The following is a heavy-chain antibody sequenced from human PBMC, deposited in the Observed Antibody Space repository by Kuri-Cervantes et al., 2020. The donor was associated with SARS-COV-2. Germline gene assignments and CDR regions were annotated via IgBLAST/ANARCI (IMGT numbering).Heavy chain of an antibody. J-gene: IGHJ6*03. CDR1: GFTFGDYA. V-gene: IGHV3-49*04. CDR2: IRSKAYGGTT. D-gene: IGHD3-3*01. Sequence: GESLKISCTASGFTFGDYAMSWVRQAPGKGLEWVGFIRSKAYGGTTEYAASVKGRFTISRDDSKSIAYLQMNSLKTEDTAVYYCTRDPPYDFWSGYYPIHYCYYMDVWGKGTTVTVSS. CDR3: TRDPPYDFWSGYYPIHYCYYMDV.